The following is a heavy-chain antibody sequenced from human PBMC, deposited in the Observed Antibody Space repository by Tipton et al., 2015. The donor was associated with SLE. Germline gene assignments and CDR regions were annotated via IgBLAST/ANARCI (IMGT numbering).Heavy chain of an antibody. Sequence: SLRLSCAASGFTVSSNYMSWVRQAPGKGLEWVSVIYSGGSTYYADSVKGRFTISRHNSKNTLHLQMNSLRAEDTAVYYCARARGSGSYGMDVWGQGTTVTVSS. V-gene: IGHV3-53*04. CDR3: ARARGSGSYGMDV. CDR1: GFTVSSNY. CDR2: IYSGGST. D-gene: IGHD3-10*01. J-gene: IGHJ6*02.